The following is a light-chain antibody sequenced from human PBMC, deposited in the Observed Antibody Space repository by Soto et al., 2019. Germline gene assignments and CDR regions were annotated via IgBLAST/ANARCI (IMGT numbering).Light chain of an antibody. V-gene: IGKV4-1*01. Sequence: DIVMTQSPDSLAVSLGERATINCKSSQSVLYSSNNKNYLAWYQQKPGQPPKLLIYWASTRESGVPDRFSGSGSGTDFTLTIRTLKAQDGAVYYCQQYYSTPRTFGQGTKVDIK. CDR1: QSVLYSSNNKNY. J-gene: IGKJ1*01. CDR3: QQYYSTPRT. CDR2: WAS.